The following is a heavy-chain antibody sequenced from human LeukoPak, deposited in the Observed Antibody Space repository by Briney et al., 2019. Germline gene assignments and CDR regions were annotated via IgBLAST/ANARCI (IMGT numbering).Heavy chain of an antibody. CDR1: GFTFSSYS. CDR2: ISSSSSYI. CDR3: ARWQQLVTDAFDI. V-gene: IGHV3-21*01. Sequence: GGSLRLSCAASGFTFSSYSMNWVRQAPGKGLEWVSSISSSSSYIYYADSVKGRFTISRDNAKNSLYLQMNSLRAEDTAVYYCARWQQLVTDAFDIWGQGTMVTVSS. J-gene: IGHJ3*02. D-gene: IGHD6-13*01.